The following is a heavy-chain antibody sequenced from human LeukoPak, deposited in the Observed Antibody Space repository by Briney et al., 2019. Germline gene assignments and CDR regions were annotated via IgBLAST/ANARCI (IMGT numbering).Heavy chain of an antibody. D-gene: IGHD3-10*01. Sequence: GGSLRLSCAASGFTSSVYYMSWIRQAPGKGLEWISYISNSGSTIYYADSVKGRFTVSRGNAKNSLYLQMNSLRAEDTAVYYCARTRYYYNSRSYGAPYYFDYWGQVTLVTVSS. V-gene: IGHV3-11*04. CDR3: ARTRYYYNSRSYGAPYYFDY. J-gene: IGHJ4*02. CDR1: GFTSSVYY. CDR2: ISNSGSTI.